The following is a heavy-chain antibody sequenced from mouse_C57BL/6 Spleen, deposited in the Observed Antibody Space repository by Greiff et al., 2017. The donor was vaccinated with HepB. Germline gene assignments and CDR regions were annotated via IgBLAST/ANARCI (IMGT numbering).Heavy chain of an antibody. CDR1: GYTFTDYY. J-gene: IGHJ1*03. CDR2: INPNNGGT. D-gene: IGHD1-1*01. CDR3: AREGFYYYGSSYNFDV. V-gene: IGHV1-26*01. Sequence: VQLQQSGPELVKPGASVKISCKASGYTFTDYYMNWVKQSHGKSLEWIGDINPNNGGTSYNQKFKGKATLTVDKSSSTAYMELRSLTSEDSAVYYCAREGFYYYGSSYNFDVWGTGTTVTVSS.